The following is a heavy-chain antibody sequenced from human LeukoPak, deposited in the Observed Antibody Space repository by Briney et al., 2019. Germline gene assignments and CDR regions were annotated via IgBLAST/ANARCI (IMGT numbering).Heavy chain of an antibody. CDR1: GFTFSSYA. J-gene: IGHJ4*02. D-gene: IGHD3-3*01. V-gene: IGHV3-23*01. CDR2: ISGSGGST. CDR3: AKDHVGVVILHY. Sequence: GGSLRLSCAASGFTFSSYAMSWVRQAPGKGLECVSAISGSGGSTYYADSVKGRFTISRDNSKNTLYLQMNSLRAEDTAVYYCAKDHVGVVILHYWGQGTLVTVSS.